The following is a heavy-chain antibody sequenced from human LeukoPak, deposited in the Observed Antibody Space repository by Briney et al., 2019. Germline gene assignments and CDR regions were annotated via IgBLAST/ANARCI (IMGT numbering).Heavy chain of an antibody. CDR2: FSYTENT. CDR3: VRIERSGYSYGFVGY. Sequence: SETLSLTCSVSGGSICSSSYFWGWVRQPPGKGLEWIGSFSYTENTYYDPSLKSRVTISVDTSKNQFSLKLNSVSAADTAVYYCVRIERSGYSYGFVGYWGQGTLVTVSS. J-gene: IGHJ4*02. CDR1: GGSICSSSYF. D-gene: IGHD5-18*01. V-gene: IGHV4-39*07.